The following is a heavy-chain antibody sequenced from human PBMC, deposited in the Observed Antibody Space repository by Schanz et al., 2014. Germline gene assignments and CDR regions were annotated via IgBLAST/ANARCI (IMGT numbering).Heavy chain of an antibody. CDR1: GFTFSDYY. J-gene: IGHJ4*02. D-gene: IGHD2-15*01. V-gene: IGHV3-11*04. CDR3: ARDRGYCSGGSCLTFDY. Sequence: QVQLVESGGGLVKPGGSLRLSCAASGFTFSDYYMSWVRQAPGKGLEWVSTISASGGSTYYADSVKGRFTISRDNSKNTLYLQMNTLRAEDTAVYYCARDRGYCSGGSCLTFDYGGQGTLVTVSS. CDR2: ISASGGST.